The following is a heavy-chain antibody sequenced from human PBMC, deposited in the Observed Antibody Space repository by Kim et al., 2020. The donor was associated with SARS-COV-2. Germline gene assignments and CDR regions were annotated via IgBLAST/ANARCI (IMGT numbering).Heavy chain of an antibody. V-gene: IGHV4-30-4*01. CDR2: IYYSGST. CDR1: GGSISSGDYY. Sequence: SETLSLTCTVSGGSISSGDYYWSWIRHPPGKGLEWIGYIYYSGSTYYNPSLKSRVTISVDTSKNQFSLKRSSVTAADTAVYYCARGLTYYYVSGSYSPRWVERGGQGT. J-gene: IGHJ5*02. D-gene: IGHD3-10*01. CDR3: ARGLTYYYVSGSYSPRWVER.